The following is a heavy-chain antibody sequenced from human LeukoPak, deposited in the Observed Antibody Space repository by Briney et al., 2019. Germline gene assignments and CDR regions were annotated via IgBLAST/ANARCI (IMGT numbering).Heavy chain of an antibody. CDR2: IYYSGST. D-gene: IGHD6-13*01. Sequence: SETLSLTCTVSGGSISSYYWSWIRQPPGKGLEWIGFIYYSGSTNYNPSLKSRVTISVDTSKNQFSLKLRSVTAADTAVYYCARISSSNWYNERGAFDVWGQGTMVTVSS. V-gene: IGHV4-59*01. J-gene: IGHJ3*01. CDR1: GGSISSYY. CDR3: ARISSSNWYNERGAFDV.